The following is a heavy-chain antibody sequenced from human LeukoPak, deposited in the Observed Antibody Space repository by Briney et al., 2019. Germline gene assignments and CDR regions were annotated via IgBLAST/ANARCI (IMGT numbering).Heavy chain of an antibody. CDR1: RYTSSNFW. V-gene: IGHV3-7*04. CDR2: INPVQNEI. Sequence: RGSLRPSCAAYRYTSSNFWMTWVRQPPGKGLEWVASINPVQNEITYMDSMRGRLTISRDNAKNSLYLQMNSLTAEDTALYYCVRAHNTGGWFDPWGQGTLVTVSS. CDR3: VRAHNTGGWFDP. J-gene: IGHJ5*02. D-gene: IGHD1-14*01.